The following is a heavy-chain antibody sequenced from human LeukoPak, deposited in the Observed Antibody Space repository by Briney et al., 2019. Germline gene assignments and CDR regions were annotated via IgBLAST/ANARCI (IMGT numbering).Heavy chain of an antibody. CDR2: INSDGSST. Sequence: QPGGSLRLSCAASGFTFSSYWMHWVRQAPGKGLVWVSRINSDGSSTSYADSVKGRFTISRDNAKNTLYLQMNSLRAEDTAVYYCARPPADDGDYFFDYWGQGTLVTVSS. V-gene: IGHV3-74*01. J-gene: IGHJ4*02. CDR3: ARPPADDGDYFFDY. D-gene: IGHD4-17*01. CDR1: GFTFSSYW.